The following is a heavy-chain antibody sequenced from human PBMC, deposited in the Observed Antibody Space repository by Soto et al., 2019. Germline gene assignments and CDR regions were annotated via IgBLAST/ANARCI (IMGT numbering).Heavy chain of an antibody. V-gene: IGHV3-7*01. Sequence: GGSLRLSCAASGFTFSSYWMSWVRQAPGKGLEWVANIKQDGSEKYYVDSVKGRFTISRDNAKNSLYLQMNSLRAEDTAVYYCARDPLPAAPSRAYFDYWGQGTLVTVSS. CDR3: ARDPLPAAPSRAYFDY. CDR1: GFTFSSYW. J-gene: IGHJ4*02. CDR2: IKQDGSEK. D-gene: IGHD2-2*01.